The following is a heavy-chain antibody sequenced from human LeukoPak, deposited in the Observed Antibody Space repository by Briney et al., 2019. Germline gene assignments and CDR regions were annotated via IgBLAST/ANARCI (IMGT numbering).Heavy chain of an antibody. CDR1: GYSFTTYW. CDR3: ARGFCSGGSCYSEYFQH. D-gene: IGHD2-15*01. Sequence: GESLQISCKASGYSFTTYWIGWVRQLPGKGLEWMGIIYPADSTAHYSPSFQGQVTISADKSISTAYLQWSSLKASDTAMYYCARGFCSGGSCYSEYFQHWGQGTLVTVSS. CDR2: IYPADSTA. V-gene: IGHV5-51*01. J-gene: IGHJ1*01.